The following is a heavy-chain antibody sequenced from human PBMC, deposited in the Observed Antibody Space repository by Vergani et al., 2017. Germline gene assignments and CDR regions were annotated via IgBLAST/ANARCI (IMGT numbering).Heavy chain of an antibody. Sequence: EVQLLESGGGLVQPGGSLRLSCAASGFTFSSYSMNWVRQAPGKGLEWVSYISSSSSTIYYADSVKGRFTISRDNAKNSLYLRMNSLRDEDTAVYYCARECHPLGRANYDYWGQGTLVTVSS. J-gene: IGHJ4*02. CDR3: ARECHPLGRANYDY. V-gene: IGHV3-48*02. CDR2: ISSSSSTI. D-gene: IGHD4/OR15-4a*01. CDR1: GFTFSSYS.